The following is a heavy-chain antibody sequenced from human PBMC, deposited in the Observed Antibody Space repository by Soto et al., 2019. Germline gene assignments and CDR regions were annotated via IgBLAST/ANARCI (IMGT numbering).Heavy chain of an antibody. Sequence: ASVKVSCKASGYTFTSYYMHWVRQAPRQGLEWMGIINPSGGSTSYAQKFQGRVTMTRDTSTSTVYMELSSLRSGDTAVYYRARGSALLVGATADAFDIWGQGTMVTVSS. CDR2: INPSGGST. CDR1: GYTFTSYY. D-gene: IGHD1-26*01. V-gene: IGHV1-46*01. J-gene: IGHJ3*02. CDR3: ARGSALLVGATADAFDI.